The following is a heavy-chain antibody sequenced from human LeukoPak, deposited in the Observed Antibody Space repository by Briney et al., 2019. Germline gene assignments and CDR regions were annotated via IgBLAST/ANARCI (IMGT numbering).Heavy chain of an antibody. D-gene: IGHD3-16*02. CDR1: GYTFTSYG. J-gene: IGHJ4*02. Sequence: ASVKVSFKASGYTFTSYGISWVRQAPGQGLEWMGWISAYNGNTNYAQKLQGRVTMTTDTSTSTAYMELRSLRSDGTAVYYCASSQDYDYVWGSYRFDYWGQGTLVTVSS. V-gene: IGHV1-18*01. CDR3: ASSQDYDYVWGSYRFDY. CDR2: ISAYNGNT.